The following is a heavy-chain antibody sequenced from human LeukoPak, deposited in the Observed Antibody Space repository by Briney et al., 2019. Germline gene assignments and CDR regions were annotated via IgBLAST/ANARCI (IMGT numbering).Heavy chain of an antibody. CDR1: GFTFSDHY. CDR3: AKSSVILR. Sequence: GGSLRLSCVASGFTFSDHYMDWVRQAPGKGLEWVGRTGNKANSYTTQYAASVKGRFAISSDDSKHPLCLQMNSLKAEDTAVYYCAKSSVILRWGQGTLVTASS. J-gene: IGHJ4*02. D-gene: IGHD3-22*01. V-gene: IGHV3-72*01. CDR2: TGNKANSYTT.